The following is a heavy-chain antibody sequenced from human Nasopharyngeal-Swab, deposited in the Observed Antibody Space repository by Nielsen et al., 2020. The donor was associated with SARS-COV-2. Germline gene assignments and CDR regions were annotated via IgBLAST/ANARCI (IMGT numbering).Heavy chain of an antibody. V-gene: IGHV3-7*05. CDR2: INPESTAR. CDR1: DFTRSFDTYW. J-gene: IGHJ3*01. Sequence: GGSLRLSCVGSDFTRSFDTYWMTWVRQVAGRGLAWVATINPESTARQYLDSVKGRFTISRDNAKKSLFLQMNSLRGDDTAVYYCVRDIGILLTVKQGDPFDLWGHGTKVTVSS. CDR3: VRDIGILLTVKQGDPFDL. D-gene: IGHD2/OR15-2a*01.